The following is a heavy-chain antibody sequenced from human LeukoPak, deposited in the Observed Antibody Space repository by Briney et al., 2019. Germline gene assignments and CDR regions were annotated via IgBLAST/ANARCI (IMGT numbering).Heavy chain of an antibody. J-gene: IGHJ4*02. CDR3: ARGVQMATIPPFDY. V-gene: IGHV4-34*01. Sequence: KAGGSLRLSCAASGFTFSSYAMSWIRQPPGKGLEWIGEINHSGSTNYNPSLKSRVTISVDTSKNQFSLKLSSVTAADTAVYYCARGVQMATIPPFDYWGQGTLVTVSS. CDR2: INHSGST. D-gene: IGHD5-24*01. CDR1: GFTFSSYA.